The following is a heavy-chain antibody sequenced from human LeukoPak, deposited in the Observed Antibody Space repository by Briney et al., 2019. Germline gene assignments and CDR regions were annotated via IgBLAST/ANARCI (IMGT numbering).Heavy chain of an antibody. V-gene: IGHV3-11*01. J-gene: IGHJ4*02. CDR2: ISSSGGSTI. CDR3: ARIRRWGLDY. CDR1: GFIFSDFY. D-gene: IGHD3-16*01. Sequence: GGSLRLSCAASGFIFSDFYMSWIRQAPGKGLEWVSYISSSGGSTIYYADSVKGRFTISRDNAKNSLDLQMNSLRAEDTAVYYCARIRRWGLDYWGQGTLVTVSS.